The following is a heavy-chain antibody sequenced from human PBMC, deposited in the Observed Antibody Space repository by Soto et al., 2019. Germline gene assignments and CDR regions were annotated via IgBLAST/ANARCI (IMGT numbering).Heavy chain of an antibody. Sequence: LRLSCAASGFTFSSYGMHWVRQAPGKGLEWVALIAYDGSNEYYGDSVKGRFTISRDSSKNTLYLQMNSLRADDTALYYCVRNRLDVFDIWGHGTMVTVSS. CDR3: VRNRLDVFDI. CDR2: IAYDGSNE. V-gene: IGHV3-30*03. CDR1: GFTFSSYG. J-gene: IGHJ3*02.